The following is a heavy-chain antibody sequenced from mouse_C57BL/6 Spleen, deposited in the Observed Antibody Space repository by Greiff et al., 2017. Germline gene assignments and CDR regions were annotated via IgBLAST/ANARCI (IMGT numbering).Heavy chain of an antibody. CDR2: IYPGSGST. CDR3: ARGGYYYGSEVYFDY. V-gene: IGHV1-55*01. J-gene: IGHJ2*01. CDR1: GYTFTSYW. Sequence: QVQLQQPGAELVKPGASVKMSCKASGYTFTSYWITWVKQRPGQGLEWIGDIYPGSGSTNYNEKFKSKATLTVYTSSSTAYMQLSSLTSEDSAVYYCARGGYYYGSEVYFDYWGQGTTLTVSS. D-gene: IGHD1-1*01.